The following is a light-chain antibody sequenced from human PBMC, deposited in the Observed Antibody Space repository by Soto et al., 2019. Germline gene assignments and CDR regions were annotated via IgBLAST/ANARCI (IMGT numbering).Light chain of an antibody. J-gene: IGLJ2*01. Sequence: QSALTQPPSASGSPGQSVTISCTGTSSDVGGYNYVSWYQQHPDKAPKLMIYEVSKRPSGVPDRFSGSKSGNTASLTVSGLQAEDEADYYCSSYAGSNNHVVFGGGTKVTVL. CDR1: SSDVGGYNY. V-gene: IGLV2-8*01. CDR2: EVS. CDR3: SSYAGSNNHVV.